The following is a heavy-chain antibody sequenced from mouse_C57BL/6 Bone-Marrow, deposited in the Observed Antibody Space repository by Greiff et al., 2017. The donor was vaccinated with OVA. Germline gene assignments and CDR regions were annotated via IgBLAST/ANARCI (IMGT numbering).Heavy chain of an antibody. Sequence: QVQLQQPGAELVKPGASVKLSCKASGYTFTSYWMQWVKQRPGQGLEWSGEIDPSDSYTNYNQKFKGKATLTVDPSSSTAYMQLSSLTAEDSAVYYGARGVIYDGNYCYYGDYWGQGTTLTVSS. CDR1: GYTFTSYW. J-gene: IGHJ2*01. V-gene: IGHV1-50*01. CDR3: ARGVIYDGNYCYYGDY. D-gene: IGHD2-1*01. CDR2: IDPSDSYT.